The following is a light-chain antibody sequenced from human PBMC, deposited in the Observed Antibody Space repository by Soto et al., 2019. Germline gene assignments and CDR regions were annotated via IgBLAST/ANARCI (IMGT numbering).Light chain of an antibody. J-gene: IGKJ5*01. CDR2: GAS. V-gene: IGKV3-15*01. CDR3: QQYNNWPTT. Sequence: IVMTHSPATLSVSAGEIATLSCRASQSVSSNLAWYQQKPGQAPRLLIYGASTRATGIPARFSGSGSGTEFTLTISSLQSEDFAVYYCQQYNNWPTTFGQGTRLEIK. CDR1: QSVSSN.